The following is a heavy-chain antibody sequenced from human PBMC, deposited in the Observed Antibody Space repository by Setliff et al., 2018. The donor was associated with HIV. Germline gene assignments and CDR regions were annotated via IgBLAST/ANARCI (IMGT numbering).Heavy chain of an antibody. D-gene: IGHD6-13*01. CDR1: GFTFSDYY. Sequence: GGSLRLSCAASGFTFSDYYMSWIRQAPGKGLEWVSYISSSGRTIYYADSVKGRFTISRDNAKKSLYLQMNSLRAEDTAVYYCVRDVYTSNWYLNWFDPWGQGTLVTVSS. CDR3: VRDVYTSNWYLNWFDP. V-gene: IGHV3-11*04. CDR2: ISSSGRTI. J-gene: IGHJ5*02.